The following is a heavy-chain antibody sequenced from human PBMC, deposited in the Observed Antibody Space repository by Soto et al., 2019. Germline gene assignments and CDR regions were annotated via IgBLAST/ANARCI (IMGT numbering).Heavy chain of an antibody. J-gene: IGHJ4*02. Sequence: GGSLRLSCAASGFTFSSYGMHWVRQAPGKGLEWVAVISYDGSNKYYADSVKGRFTISRDNSKNTLYLQMNSLRAEDTAVYYCANENYALWGQGTLVTVSS. CDR2: ISYDGSNK. D-gene: IGHD2-2*01. CDR3: ANENYAL. CDR1: GFTFSSYG. V-gene: IGHV3-30*18.